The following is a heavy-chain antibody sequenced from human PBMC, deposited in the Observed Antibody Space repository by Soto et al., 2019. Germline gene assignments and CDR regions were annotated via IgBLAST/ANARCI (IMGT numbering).Heavy chain of an antibody. CDR2: IYYSGST. J-gene: IGHJ5*02. Sequence: SETLSLTCTVSGGSISSYYWSWIRQPPGKGLEWIGYIYYSGSTNYNPSLKSRVTISVDTSKNQFSLKLSSVTAADTAVYYCARDHLEGWASNWFDPWGQGTLVTVSS. CDR1: GGSISSYY. CDR3: ARDHLEGWASNWFDP. D-gene: IGHD1-1*01. V-gene: IGHV4-59*01.